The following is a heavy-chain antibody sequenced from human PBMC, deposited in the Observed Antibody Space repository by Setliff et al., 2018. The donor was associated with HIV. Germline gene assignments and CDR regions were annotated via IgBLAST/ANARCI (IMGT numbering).Heavy chain of an antibody. CDR2: INHGGTT. V-gene: IGHV4-34*01. D-gene: IGHD6-13*01. J-gene: IGHJ6*04. CDR3: ARGLRSSNWYGDKYFYYMDV. CDR1: GGSSSDTY. Sequence: LRETLSLTCAVYGGSSSDTYWTWIRQPPGKGLEWVGDINHGGTTNYNPSLKGRVAISIDGSEKQFSLRLTSVTAADTSVYYCARGLRSSNWYGDKYFYYMDVWGKGTTVTVSS.